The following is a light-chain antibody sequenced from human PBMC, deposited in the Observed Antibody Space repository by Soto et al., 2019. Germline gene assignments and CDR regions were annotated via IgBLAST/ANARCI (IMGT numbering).Light chain of an antibody. CDR2: KAS. Sequence: DVRITHYPSAVSGAVEDRVTIPGGASQSINSWLAWYQQKSGKAPKLLIYKASSLESGVPSRFSGSGSGTEFTLIISSLQPDDFATYYCQQYNSYPLTFGGGTKVDIK. V-gene: IGKV1-5*03. CDR3: QQYNSYPLT. CDR1: QSINSW. J-gene: IGKJ4*01.